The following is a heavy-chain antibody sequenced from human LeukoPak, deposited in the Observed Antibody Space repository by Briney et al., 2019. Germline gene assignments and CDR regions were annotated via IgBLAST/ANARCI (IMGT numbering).Heavy chain of an antibody. Sequence: GGSLRLSCIASGFTFSSYEMNWVRQAPGKGLEWVSYITISGSGIKYADSVKGRFTISRDNAKNSLYLQMNSLRAEDTAVYRCARDYFHYYSMDVWGQGTTVTVS. CDR2: ITISGSGI. CDR1: GFTFSSYE. CDR3: ARDYFHYYSMDV. V-gene: IGHV3-48*03. J-gene: IGHJ6*02.